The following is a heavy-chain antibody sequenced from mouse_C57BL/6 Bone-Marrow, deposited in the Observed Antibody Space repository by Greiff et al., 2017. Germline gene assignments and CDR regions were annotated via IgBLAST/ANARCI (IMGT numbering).Heavy chain of an antibody. Sequence: SGPGLVKPSQSLTLTCSVTGYSITSGYYWKWIRQFQGNKLEWMCYISYDGSNNYNPSLKNRISITRDTSKNQFFLKLNSVTTEDTATYYCARDGYYVFAYWGQGTLVTVSA. D-gene: IGHD2-3*01. CDR3: ARDGYYVFAY. J-gene: IGHJ3*01. CDR1: GYSITSGYY. CDR2: ISYDGSN. V-gene: IGHV3-6*01.